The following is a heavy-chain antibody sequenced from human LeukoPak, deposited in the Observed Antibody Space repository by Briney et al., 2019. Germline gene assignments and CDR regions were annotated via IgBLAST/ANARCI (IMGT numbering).Heavy chain of an antibody. D-gene: IGHD4/OR15-4a*01. CDR1: GGSFSGYY. Sequence: PSETLSLTCAVYGGSFSGYYWSWIRQTPGKGLEWIGYIYYNGDTHYNPSLNSRLSISVDTPNNQFSLNLRSVTAADTAVYYCVRGPYGASISNWFDPWGQGLLVTVSS. J-gene: IGHJ5*02. CDR2: IYYNGDT. V-gene: IGHV4-34*11. CDR3: VRGPYGASISNWFDP.